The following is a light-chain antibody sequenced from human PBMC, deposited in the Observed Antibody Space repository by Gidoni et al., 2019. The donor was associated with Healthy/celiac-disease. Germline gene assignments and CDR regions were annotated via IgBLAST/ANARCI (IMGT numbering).Light chain of an antibody. J-gene: IGLJ2*01. Sequence: QSVLTQPPSVSGAPGPRVTIPCTGSSSNIGAGYDVHWYQQLPGTAPQLLIYCNSNRPSGVPDRFSGSKSGTSASLAITGLQAEDEADYYCRSYGSSLSANVVFGGGTKLTVL. CDR2: CNS. CDR3: RSYGSSLSANVV. CDR1: SSNIGAGYD. V-gene: IGLV1-40*01.